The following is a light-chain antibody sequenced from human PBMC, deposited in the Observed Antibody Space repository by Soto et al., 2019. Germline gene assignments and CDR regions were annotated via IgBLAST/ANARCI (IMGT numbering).Light chain of an antibody. CDR1: QSVSRSY. CDR3: QQYTSSPWT. CDR2: GAS. V-gene: IGKV3-20*01. Sequence: EIVLTQSPGILSLSPGEGATLSCRASQSVSRSYLAWYQQKPGQAPRVLIYGASSRATGIPDRFSGSGSGTDFTLTISRLEPEDFAVYYCQQYTSSPWTFGQGTKVEIK. J-gene: IGKJ1*01.